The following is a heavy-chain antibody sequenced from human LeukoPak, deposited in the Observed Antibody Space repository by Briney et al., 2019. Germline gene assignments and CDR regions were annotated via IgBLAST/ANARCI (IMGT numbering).Heavy chain of an antibody. V-gene: IGHV1-18*01. D-gene: IGHD3-22*01. CDR1: GYTFTSYG. CDR2: ISGYNGNT. Sequence: ASVKVSCKASGYTFTSYGISWVRQAPGQGLEWMGWISGYNGNTNYAQKLQGRVTMTTDTSTSTAYMELRSLRSDDTAVYYCAWYYYDSSGYWPRDWFDPWGQGTLVTLSS. CDR3: AWYYYDSSGYWPRDWFDP. J-gene: IGHJ5*02.